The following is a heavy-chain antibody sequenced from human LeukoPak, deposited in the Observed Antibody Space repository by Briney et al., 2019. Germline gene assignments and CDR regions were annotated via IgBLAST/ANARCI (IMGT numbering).Heavy chain of an antibody. J-gene: IGHJ6*03. V-gene: IGHV3-30*02. CDR2: IRYDGSNK. D-gene: IGHD3-10*01. Sequence: GGSLRLSCAASGSTFSSYGMHWVRQAPGKGLEWVAFIRYDGSNKYYADSVKGRFTISRDNSKNTLYLQMNSLRVEDTAVYYRAKDGQYGSGRDYYYYMDVWGKGTTVTVSS. CDR3: AKDGQYGSGRDYYYYMDV. CDR1: GSTFSSYG.